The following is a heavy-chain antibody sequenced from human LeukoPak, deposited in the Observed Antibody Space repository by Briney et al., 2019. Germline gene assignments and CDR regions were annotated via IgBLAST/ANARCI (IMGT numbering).Heavy chain of an antibody. V-gene: IGHV3-30-3*01. CDR2: ISYDRSNK. D-gene: IGHD6-19*01. CDR3: ARDQGSSGHKDY. J-gene: IGHJ4*02. CDR1: GFTFSSYA. Sequence: GRSLRLSCAASGFTFSSYAMHWVRQAPGKGLEWVAVISYDRSNKYYADSVKGRFTISRDNSKNTLYLQMNSLRAEDTAVYYCARDQGSSGHKDYWGQGTLVTVSS.